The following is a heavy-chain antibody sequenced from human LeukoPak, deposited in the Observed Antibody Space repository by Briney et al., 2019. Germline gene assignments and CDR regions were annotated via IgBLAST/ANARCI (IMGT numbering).Heavy chain of an antibody. Sequence: PGGSLRLSCAASGFTFSNAWMSWVRQAPGKGLEWVGRIKSKTDGGTTDYAAPVKGRFTISRDDSKNTLYLQMNSLKTEDTAVYYCRFGELFADFDYWGQGTLVTVSS. CDR1: GFTFSNAW. CDR3: RFGELFADFDY. D-gene: IGHD3-10*01. CDR2: IKSKTDGGTT. V-gene: IGHV3-15*01. J-gene: IGHJ4*02.